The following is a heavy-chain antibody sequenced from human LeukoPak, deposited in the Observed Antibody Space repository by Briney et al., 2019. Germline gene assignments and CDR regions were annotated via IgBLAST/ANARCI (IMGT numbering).Heavy chain of an antibody. Sequence: SVKVSCKASGGTFSSYAISWVRQAPGQGLEWMGGIIPIFGTANYAQKFQGRVTITTDESTSTAYMELSSLRSEDTAVYYCARGGIAARPFDYWGQGTLVTVSS. CDR1: GGTFSSYA. J-gene: IGHJ4*02. CDR3: ARGGIAARPFDY. V-gene: IGHV1-69*05. D-gene: IGHD6-6*01. CDR2: IIPIFGTA.